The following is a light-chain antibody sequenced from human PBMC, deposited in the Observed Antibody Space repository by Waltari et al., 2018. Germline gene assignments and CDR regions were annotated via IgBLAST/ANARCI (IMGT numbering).Light chain of an antibody. CDR2: KDT. J-gene: IGLJ3*02. CDR3: QSADSTGTLRV. V-gene: IGLV3-25*03. CDR1: GLPKQY. Sequence: SYELTQPPSVSGSPGQTARITCPGAGLPKQYAFWYQQKSGQAPVLVIYKDTKRPSGIPERFSGSSSETIVTLTISGVQAEDEADYYCQSADSTGTLRVFGGGTKLTVL.